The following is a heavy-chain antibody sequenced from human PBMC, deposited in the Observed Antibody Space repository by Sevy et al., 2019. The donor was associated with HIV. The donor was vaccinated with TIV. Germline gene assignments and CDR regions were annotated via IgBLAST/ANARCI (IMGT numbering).Heavy chain of an antibody. Sequence: SETLSLTCAVYGGSFSGYYWSWIRQPPGKGLEWIGEINDSGSTNYNPSLKSRVTISVDTSKNQFSLKLSSVTAADTAVYYCARFRNRYSYGPIYFDYWGQRTLVTDSS. CDR3: ARFRNRYSYGPIYFDY. J-gene: IGHJ4*02. CDR2: INDSGST. V-gene: IGHV4-34*01. D-gene: IGHD5-18*01. CDR1: GGSFSGYY.